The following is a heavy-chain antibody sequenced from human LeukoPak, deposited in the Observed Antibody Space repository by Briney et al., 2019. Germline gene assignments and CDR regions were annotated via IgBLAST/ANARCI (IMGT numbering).Heavy chain of an antibody. D-gene: IGHD6-19*01. CDR2: INSDGSST. CDR3: ARGIAVAGTGDY. J-gene: IGHJ4*02. V-gene: IGHV3-74*01. Sequence: GGSLRLSCAASGFTFSSYWMHWVRQAPGKGLVRVSRINSDGSSTSYADSVKGRFTISRDNAKNTLYLQMNSLRAEDTAVYYCARGIAVAGTGDYWGQGTLVTVSS. CDR1: GFTFSSYW.